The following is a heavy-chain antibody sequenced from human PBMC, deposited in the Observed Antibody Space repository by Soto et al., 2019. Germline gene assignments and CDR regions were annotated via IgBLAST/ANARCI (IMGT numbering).Heavy chain of an antibody. V-gene: IGHV4-34*01. J-gene: IGHJ5*02. D-gene: IGHD3-22*01. Sequence: SETLSLTCAVYGGSFSGYYWSWIRQPPGKGLEWIGEINHSGSTNYNPSLKSRVTISVDTSKNQFSLKLSSVTAADTAVYYCARGGDSSGYYPNLFDPWGQGTLVTVSS. CDR1: GGSFSGYY. CDR3: ARGGDSSGYYPNLFDP. CDR2: INHSGST.